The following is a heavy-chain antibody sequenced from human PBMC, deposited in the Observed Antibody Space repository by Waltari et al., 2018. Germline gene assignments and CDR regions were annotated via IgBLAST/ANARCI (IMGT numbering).Heavy chain of an antibody. CDR1: GYSFTDYR. Sequence: EVQLVQSGAEVKKPGESLRISCKGSGYSFTDYRITWVRQMPGKGPGRPGKGLEWIGRLDPSDASTYYSPSFQGHVTSSADKAIRTAYLQWSSLKALDTAMYYCARTKNYYDSSGYYWKWFDPWGQGTLVTVSS. CDR2: LDPSDAST. J-gene: IGHJ5*02. V-gene: IGHV5-10-1*03. CDR3: ARTKNYYDSSGYYWKWFDP. D-gene: IGHD3-22*01.